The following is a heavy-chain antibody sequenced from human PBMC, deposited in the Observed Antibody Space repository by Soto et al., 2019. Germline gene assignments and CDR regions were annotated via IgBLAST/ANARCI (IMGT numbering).Heavy chain of an antibody. CDR1: GVSISSSY. J-gene: IGHJ3*02. CDR3: ARGMYNSIGFSNPCDI. Sequence: QVQLQESGPGLVKPSETLSLTCTVSGVSISSSYWSWIRQSPGKEMQWIGYIYYSGSVKYNPSLNGRVTISADMSRNQLSLRVTPVTAADTALYYCARGMYNSIGFSNPCDIWCQGTMVTVSS. D-gene: IGHD3-22*01. CDR2: IYYSGSV. V-gene: IGHV4-59*01.